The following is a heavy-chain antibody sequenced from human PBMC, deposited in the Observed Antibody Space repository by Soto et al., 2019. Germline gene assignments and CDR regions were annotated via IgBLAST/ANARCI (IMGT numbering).Heavy chain of an antibody. CDR2: IDPSDSYT. V-gene: IGHV5-10-1*01. J-gene: IGHJ6*02. Sequence: GESLKISCEDSGYRFTSYWIAWVRQMPGKGLEWMGRIDPSDSYTNYSPSFQGHVTISVDKSITTAYLQWSSLKASDTAMYYCARLSYYNYGMDVWGQGTTVTVSS. CDR1: GYRFTSYW. CDR3: ARLSYYNYGMDV.